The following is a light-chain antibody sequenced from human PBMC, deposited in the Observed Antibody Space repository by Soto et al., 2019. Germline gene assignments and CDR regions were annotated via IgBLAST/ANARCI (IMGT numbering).Light chain of an antibody. Sequence: DIQMTQSPSSVSASVGDRFTITCRASQDIFNYLAWYQQKPGKAPRLLIYGASSLQVGVPSRFIGSGSGTDFTLTITSLQPEDFATYYCQQSYSFLSCAGGTKVDIK. J-gene: IGKJ4*01. CDR1: QDIFNY. CDR3: QQSYSFLS. CDR2: GAS. V-gene: IGKV1-12*01.